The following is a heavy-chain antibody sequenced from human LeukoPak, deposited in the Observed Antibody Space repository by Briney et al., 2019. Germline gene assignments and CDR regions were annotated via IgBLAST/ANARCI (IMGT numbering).Heavy chain of an antibody. CDR1: GFTFSSYS. Sequence: GGSLRLSCAASGFTFSSYSMNWVRQAPGKGLEWVSSISSSSSYIYYADSVKGRFTISRDNAKNSLYLQMNSLRAEDTAVYYCASDQNYYGSGSYYRVFDYWGQGTLVTVSS. CDR2: ISSSSSYI. V-gene: IGHV3-21*01. J-gene: IGHJ4*02. CDR3: ASDQNYYGSGSYYRVFDY. D-gene: IGHD3-10*01.